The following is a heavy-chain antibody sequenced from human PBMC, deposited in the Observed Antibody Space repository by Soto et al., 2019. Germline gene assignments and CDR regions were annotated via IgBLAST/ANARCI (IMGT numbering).Heavy chain of an antibody. V-gene: IGHV3-30*18. CDR3: AKDPYYYGSGSYYGIDY. D-gene: IGHD3-10*01. CDR2: ISYDGSNK. CDR1: GFTFSSYG. J-gene: IGHJ4*02. Sequence: GGSLRLSCAASGFTFSSYGMHWVRQAPGKGLEWVAVISYDGSNKYYADSVKGRFTISRDNSKNTLYLQMNSLRAEDTAVYYCAKDPYYYGSGSYYGIDYWGQGTLVTVSS.